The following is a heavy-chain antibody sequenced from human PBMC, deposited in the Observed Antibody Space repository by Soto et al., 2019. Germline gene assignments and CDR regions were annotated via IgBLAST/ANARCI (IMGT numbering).Heavy chain of an antibody. CDR2: SNPNSGGT. CDR3: ARDSGRCSGSLSSY. Sequence: ASVKVSCKASGYTFTGYYMHWVRQAPGQGLEWMGWSNPNSGGTNYAQKFQGWVTMTRDTSISTAYMELSRLRSDDTAVYYCARDSGRCSGSLSSYWGQGTLVTVSS. CDR1: GYTFTGYY. D-gene: IGHD3-10*02. J-gene: IGHJ4*02. V-gene: IGHV1-2*04.